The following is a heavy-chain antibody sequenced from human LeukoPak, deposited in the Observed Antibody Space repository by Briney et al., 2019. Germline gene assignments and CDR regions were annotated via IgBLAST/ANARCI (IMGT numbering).Heavy chain of an antibody. J-gene: IGHJ3*02. Sequence: GGSLRLSCAASGFTFSSYSMNWIRQAPGKGLEWVSSISSSSSSYIYYADSVKGRFTISRDNAKNSLYLQMNSLRAEDTAVYYCARVAGLAADAFDIWGQGTMVTVSS. V-gene: IGHV3-21*01. CDR3: ARVAGLAADAFDI. CDR1: GFTFSSYS. CDR2: ISSSSSSYI. D-gene: IGHD6-13*01.